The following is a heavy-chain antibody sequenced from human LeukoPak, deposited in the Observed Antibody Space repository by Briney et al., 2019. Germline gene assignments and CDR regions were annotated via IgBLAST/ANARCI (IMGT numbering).Heavy chain of an antibody. D-gene: IGHD6-13*01. J-gene: IGHJ4*02. CDR1: GGSISSYY. Sequence: SETLSLTCTVSGGSISSYYWSWIRQPPGKGLEWIGYIYYSGSTNYNPSLKSRVTISVDTSKNQFSLKLSSVTAADTAAYYCARGGGSSSWYLFDYWGQGTLVTVSS. CDR3: ARGGGSSSWYLFDY. CDR2: IYYSGST. V-gene: IGHV4-59*01.